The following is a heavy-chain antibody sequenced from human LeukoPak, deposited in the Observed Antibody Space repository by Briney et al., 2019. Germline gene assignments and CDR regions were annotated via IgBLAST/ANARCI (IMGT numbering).Heavy chain of an antibody. Sequence: PGGSLRLSCAGSGFTFSSYAMSWVRQAPGKGLEWVSGISDSGDSAYYADSVMGRLSISRDNSKKTLYLQMNSLRAEDTAVYYCAKREKYYYDSSGYYRYFQHWGQGTLVTVSS. V-gene: IGHV3-23*01. J-gene: IGHJ1*01. CDR1: GFTFSSYA. CDR3: AKREKYYYDSSGYYRYFQH. CDR2: ISDSGDSA. D-gene: IGHD3-22*01.